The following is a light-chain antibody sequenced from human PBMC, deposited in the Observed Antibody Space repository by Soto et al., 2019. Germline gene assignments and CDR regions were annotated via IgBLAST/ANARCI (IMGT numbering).Light chain of an antibody. J-gene: IGLJ2*01. CDR1: SSDVGSYNL. CDR2: EVT. Sequence: QSVLTQPASVSGSPGQSITISCTGTSSDVGSYNLVSWYQQHPGKVPKLMISEVTKRPSGVSNRFSGSKSGNTASLTISGLQAEGEADYYCCSYAGSGTYVVFGGGTKLTVL. CDR3: CSYAGSGTYVV. V-gene: IGLV2-23*02.